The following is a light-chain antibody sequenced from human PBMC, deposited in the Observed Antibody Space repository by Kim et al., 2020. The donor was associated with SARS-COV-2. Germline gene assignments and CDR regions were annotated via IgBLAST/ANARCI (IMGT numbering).Light chain of an antibody. CDR3: QRYNSVPQA. J-gene: IGKJ1*01. CDR1: QTISNF. V-gene: IGKV1-27*01. Sequence: ASGGDRVTITCRASQTISNFLAWFQQKPGMVPKLLIYSASTLHSGVPSRFSGSGSGTHFTLTISSLQPEDVATYYCQRYNSVPQAFGQGTKVDIK. CDR2: SAS.